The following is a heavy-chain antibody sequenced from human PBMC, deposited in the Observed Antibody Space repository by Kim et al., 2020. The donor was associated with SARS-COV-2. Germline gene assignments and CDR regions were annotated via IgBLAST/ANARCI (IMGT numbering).Heavy chain of an antibody. D-gene: IGHD6-13*01. Sequence: SETLSLTCTVSGVSISSSNYYWGWIRQPPGKELEWIRSIYYSRSTYYNPSLKSRVTMSVDTSKNQFSLKLSSVTAADTAFYYCARDTVAAAGTFSVDYWGQGTLVTVSS. CDR1: GVSISSSNYY. V-gene: IGHV4-39*07. J-gene: IGHJ4*02. CDR2: IYYSRST. CDR3: ARDTVAAAGTFSVDY.